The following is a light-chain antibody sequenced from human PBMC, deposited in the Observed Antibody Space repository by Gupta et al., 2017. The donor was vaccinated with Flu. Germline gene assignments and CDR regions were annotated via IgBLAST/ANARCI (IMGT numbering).Light chain of an antibody. V-gene: IGLV6-57*03. CDR3: QCYAGSNWV. CDR1: SGRIANTY. CDR2: ADN. J-gene: IGLJ3*02. Sequence: GKTVTISCTRSSGRIANTYVQWYQQRPGSAPTTVIYADNHRPSGVPDRFSGSIDISSNSASLSISGLKTEDGADYYCQCYAGSNWVFGGGTKLTVL.